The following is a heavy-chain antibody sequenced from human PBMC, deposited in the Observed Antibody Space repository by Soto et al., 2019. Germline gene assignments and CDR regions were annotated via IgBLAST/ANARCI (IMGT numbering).Heavy chain of an antibody. J-gene: IGHJ2*01. Sequence: PSETLSLTCTVSGGSISSGGYYWSWIRHHPGKGLEWIGYIYYSGSTYYNPSLKSRVTISVDTSKNQFSLKLSSVTAADTAVYYCARGTSSGYYYELDWYFDLWGRGTLVTVSS. CDR2: IYYSGST. CDR3: ARGTSSGYYYELDWYFDL. CDR1: GGSISSGGYY. V-gene: IGHV4-31*03. D-gene: IGHD3-22*01.